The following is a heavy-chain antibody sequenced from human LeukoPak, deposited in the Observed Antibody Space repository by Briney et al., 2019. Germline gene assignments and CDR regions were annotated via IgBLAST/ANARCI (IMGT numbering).Heavy chain of an antibody. CDR3: ASSTQTYYYDSSGYHFDY. J-gene: IGHJ4*02. CDR1: GGSFTTYY. V-gene: IGHV4-59*01. CDR2: IYYSGST. D-gene: IGHD3-22*01. Sequence: SETLSLTCTVSGGSFTTYYWSWIRQPPGKGLEWIGYIYYSGSTNYNPSLKSRVTISVDTSKNQFSLKLSSMTAADTAVYYCASSTQTYYYDSSGYHFDYWGQGTLVTVSS.